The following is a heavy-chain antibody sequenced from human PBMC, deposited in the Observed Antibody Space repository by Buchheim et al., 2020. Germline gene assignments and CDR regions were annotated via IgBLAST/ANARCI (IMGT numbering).Heavy chain of an antibody. Sequence: QVQLVESGGGVVQPGRSLRLSCAASGFTFSSYAMHWVRQAPGKGLEWVAVISYDGSNKYYADSVKGRFTISRDNSKNTLYVQMNSLRAEDTAVYYCARVGRGYSGYDAFDYWGQGTL. CDR2: ISYDGSNK. V-gene: IGHV3-30-3*01. J-gene: IGHJ4*02. D-gene: IGHD5-12*01. CDR1: GFTFSSYA. CDR3: ARVGRGYSGYDAFDY.